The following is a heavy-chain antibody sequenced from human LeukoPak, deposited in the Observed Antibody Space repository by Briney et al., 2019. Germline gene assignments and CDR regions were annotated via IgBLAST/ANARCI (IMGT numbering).Heavy chain of an antibody. V-gene: IGHV3-21*01. Sequence: PGGSLRLSCAASGFTSRSYNTNSVRQAPGKRPEWVSSISSSSSDIYYADSVKGRFTITRDNAKNSLYLQMNSLRAEDTALYYCARGASRADYWGQGTLVTVSS. CDR1: GFTSRSYN. J-gene: IGHJ4*02. CDR2: ISSSSSDI. CDR3: ARGASRADY.